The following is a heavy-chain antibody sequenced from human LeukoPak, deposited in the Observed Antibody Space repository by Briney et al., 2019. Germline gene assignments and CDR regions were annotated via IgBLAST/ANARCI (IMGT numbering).Heavy chain of an antibody. CDR3: ASEYSSGWPHY. V-gene: IGHV3-30*03. D-gene: IGHD6-19*01. J-gene: IGHJ4*02. CDR1: EFTFSSYG. Sequence: GGSLRLSCAASEFTFSSYGMHWVRQAPGKGLEWVAVISYDGSNKYYADSVKGRFTISRDNSKNTLHLQMNSLRAEDTAVYYCASEYSSGWPHYWGQGTLVTVSS. CDR2: ISYDGSNK.